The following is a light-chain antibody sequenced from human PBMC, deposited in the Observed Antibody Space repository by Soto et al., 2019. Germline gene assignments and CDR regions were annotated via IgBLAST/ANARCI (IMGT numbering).Light chain of an antibody. Sequence: DIQMTQSPSTLSASVGARAPITCRASQSISSWLAWYQQKPGKAPKLLIYKASSLESGVPSRFSGSGSGTEFTLTISSLQPDDFATYYCQQYNSLWTFGQGTKVDIK. CDR1: QSISSW. V-gene: IGKV1-5*03. CDR3: QQYNSLWT. CDR2: KAS. J-gene: IGKJ1*01.